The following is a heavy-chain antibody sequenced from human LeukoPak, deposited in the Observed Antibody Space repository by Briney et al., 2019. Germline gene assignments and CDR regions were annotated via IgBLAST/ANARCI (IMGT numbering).Heavy chain of an antibody. J-gene: IGHJ4*02. CDR3: ARHPEPGYCSSTSCHDSYFDY. D-gene: IGHD2-2*01. Sequence: GGSLRLSCAASGFTFSSCAMSWVRQAPGKGLEWVSAISGSGGRPYYADSVKGRFTISRDNSKDTLYLQMNSLRAEDTAEYYCARHPEPGYCSSTSCHDSYFDYWGQGALVTVSS. CDR1: GFTFSSCA. V-gene: IGHV3-23*01. CDR2: ISGSGGRP.